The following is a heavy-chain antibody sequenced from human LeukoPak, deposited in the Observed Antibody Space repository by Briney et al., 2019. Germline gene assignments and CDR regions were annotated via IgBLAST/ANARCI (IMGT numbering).Heavy chain of an antibody. D-gene: IGHD2-15*01. CDR2: MNPNSGNT. Sequence: ASVKVSCKASGYTFTSYDINWLRQATGQGLEWMGWMNPNSGNTGYAQKFQGRVTMTRNTSISTAYMELSSLRSEDTAVYYCATQGVEDDAFDIWGQGTMVTVSS. J-gene: IGHJ3*02. V-gene: IGHV1-8*01. CDR1: GYTFTSYD. CDR3: ATQGVEDDAFDI.